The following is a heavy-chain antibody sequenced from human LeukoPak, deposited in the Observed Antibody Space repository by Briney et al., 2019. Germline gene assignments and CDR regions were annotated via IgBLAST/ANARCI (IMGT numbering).Heavy chain of an antibody. V-gene: IGHV3-48*01. CDR1: GFTFSSYT. CDR3: ARVSSIPIFGVDYNWIDP. D-gene: IGHD3-3*01. Sequence: GGSLRLSCVASGFTFSSYTMNWVLQAPGKGLGWVSYIGSWSAPIYYADSVKGRFTISRDNAKNSLYLQMNSLTAEDTAVYYCARVSSIPIFGVDYNWIDPWGQGTLVTVSS. J-gene: IGHJ5*02. CDR2: IGSWSAPI.